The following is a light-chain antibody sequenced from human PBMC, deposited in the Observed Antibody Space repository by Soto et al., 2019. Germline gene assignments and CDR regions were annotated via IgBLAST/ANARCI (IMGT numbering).Light chain of an antibody. CDR1: QGISRW. Sequence: IQMTQSPSSVSASVGDRVSITCRASQGISRWLAWYQQKPGKAPNLLIYSASNLQSGVPSRFSGTRSGTDFTLTINSLQPEDFATYFCQQSYSIPYTFGQGTKLEIK. V-gene: IGKV1-12*01. CDR3: QQSYSIPYT. J-gene: IGKJ2*01. CDR2: SAS.